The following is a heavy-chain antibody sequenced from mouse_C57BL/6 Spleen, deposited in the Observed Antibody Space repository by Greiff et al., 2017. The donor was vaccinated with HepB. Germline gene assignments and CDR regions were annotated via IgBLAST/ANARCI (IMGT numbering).Heavy chain of an antibody. D-gene: IGHD1-1*01. Sequence: VQLKQPGAELVRPGTSVKLSCKASGYTFTSYWMHWVKQRPGQGLEWIGVIDPSDSYTNYNQKFKGKATLTVDTSSSTAYMQLSSLTSEDSAVYYCAREGNYYGSSRWFAYWGQGTLVTVSA. CDR1: GYTFTSYW. J-gene: IGHJ3*01. CDR2: IDPSDSYT. CDR3: AREGNYYGSSRWFAY. V-gene: IGHV1-59*01.